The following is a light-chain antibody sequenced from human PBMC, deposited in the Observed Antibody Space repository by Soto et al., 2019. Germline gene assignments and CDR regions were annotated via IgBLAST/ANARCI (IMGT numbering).Light chain of an antibody. CDR2: GNG. J-gene: IGLJ7*01. CDR1: RSNIGANYD. Sequence: QSALTQPPSVSGAPGQRVTISCTGSRSNIGANYDVHWYQQRPATAPKLLIYGNGKRPSGVPDRFSISKSATSASLAITGLQAEDEADYYCQSYDTSLTTWVFGGGTQLTVL. CDR3: QSYDTSLTTWV. V-gene: IGLV1-40*01.